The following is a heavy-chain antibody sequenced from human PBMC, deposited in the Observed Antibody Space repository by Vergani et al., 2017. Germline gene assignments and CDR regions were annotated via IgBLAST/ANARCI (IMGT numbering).Heavy chain of an antibody. V-gene: IGHV1-69*06. J-gene: IGHJ5*02. CDR3: ARHGGYSGYDYYXFDP. Sequence: QVQLVQSGAEVKKPGSSVKVSCKASGGTFSSYAISWVRQAPGQGLEWMGGIIPIFGTANYAQKFQGRVTITAAKSTSTAYMELSSLRSEDTAVYYCARHGGYSGYDYYXFDPWGQGTLVTVSS. CDR1: GGTFSSYA. D-gene: IGHD5-12*01. CDR2: IIPIFGTA.